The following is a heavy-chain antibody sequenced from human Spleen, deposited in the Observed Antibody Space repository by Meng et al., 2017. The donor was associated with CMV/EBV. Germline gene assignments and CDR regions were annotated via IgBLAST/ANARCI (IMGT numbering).Heavy chain of an antibody. CDR3: ARESGSYSNFDY. CDR1: GGSISGGGYY. D-gene: IGHD1-26*01. J-gene: IGHJ4*02. V-gene: IGHV4-31*02. Sequence: TDSGGSISGGGYYWSWIRQHPGKGLEWIGYIYYSGSTYYNPSLKSRVTISVDTSKNQFSLKLSSVTAADTAVYYCARESGSYSNFDYWGQGTLVTVSS. CDR2: IYYSGST.